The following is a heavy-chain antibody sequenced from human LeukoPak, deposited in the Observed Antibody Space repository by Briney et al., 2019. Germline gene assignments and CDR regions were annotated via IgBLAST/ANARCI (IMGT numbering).Heavy chain of an antibody. CDR2: IYHSGST. CDR3: ARVISEAVAETFDY. J-gene: IGHJ4*02. D-gene: IGHD6-19*01. CDR1: GGSISSGGYY. V-gene: IGHV4-30-2*05. Sequence: SETLSLTCTVSGGSISSGGYYWSWIRQPPGKGLEWIGYIYHSGSTYYNPSLKSRVTISVDTSKNQFSLKLSSVTAADTAVYYCARVISEAVAETFDYWGQGTLVTVSS.